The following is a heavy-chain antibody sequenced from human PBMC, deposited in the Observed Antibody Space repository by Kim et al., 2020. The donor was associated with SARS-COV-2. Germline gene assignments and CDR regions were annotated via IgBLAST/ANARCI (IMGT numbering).Heavy chain of an antibody. D-gene: IGHD6-19*01. Sequence: SETLSLTCNVSGGSISSVNYYWGWIRQPPGKGLEWTGSISHSGSTYYTPSLKSRVTISADTSKNQVSLKLSSVTAADTAVYYCARHVISGWHYFDYWGQGTLVTVSS. V-gene: IGHV4-39*01. CDR2: ISHSGST. CDR1: GGSISSVNYY. J-gene: IGHJ4*02. CDR3: ARHVISGWHYFDY.